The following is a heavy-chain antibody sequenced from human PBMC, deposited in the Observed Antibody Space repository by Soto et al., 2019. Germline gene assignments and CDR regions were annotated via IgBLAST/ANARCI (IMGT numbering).Heavy chain of an antibody. V-gene: IGHV3-30-3*01. CDR2: ISFDGTKK. CDR3: AREDDYGYRYINYGLDV. D-gene: IGHD4-17*01. J-gene: IGHJ6*02. Sequence: GGSLRLSCAASGFTFNIYALHWVRQAPGKGLEWVAVISFDGTKKYYSDSVKGRLTISRDNLKNTLYLQMNNLRVEDAALYFCAREDDYGYRYINYGLDVWGQGTTVTVSS. CDR1: GFTFNIYA.